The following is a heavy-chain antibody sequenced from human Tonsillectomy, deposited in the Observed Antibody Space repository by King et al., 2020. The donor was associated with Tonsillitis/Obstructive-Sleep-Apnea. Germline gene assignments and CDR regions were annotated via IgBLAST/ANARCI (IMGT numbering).Heavy chain of an antibody. Sequence: VQLVESGGGLVKPGGSLRLSCEASGFTFSSYSMNLVRQAPGKGLEWVSSISSSGSYLYYADSLKGRFTISSDNAKNSLYLQMNSLRAEDTAVYYCARDSGEYFDYWGQGTLVTVSS. D-gene: IGHD7-27*01. CDR1: GFTFSSYS. CDR3: ARDSGEYFDY. CDR2: ISSSGSYL. J-gene: IGHJ4*02. V-gene: IGHV3-21*01.